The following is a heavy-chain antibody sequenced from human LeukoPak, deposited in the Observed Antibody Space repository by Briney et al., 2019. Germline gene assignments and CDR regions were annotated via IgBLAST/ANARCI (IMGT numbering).Heavy chain of an antibody. Sequence: SETLSLTCAVDGGSFSGYYWSWIRQPPGKGLEWIGEINHSGSTNYNPPTKSPVPISVDPSQNRFSLKLSSVPAADTAVYYCARTTEGGYTYDYFYYYYMDVWGKGTTVTISS. J-gene: IGHJ6*03. CDR3: ARTTEGGYTYDYFYYYYMDV. V-gene: IGHV4-34*01. D-gene: IGHD5-18*01. CDR1: GGSFSGYY. CDR2: INHSGST.